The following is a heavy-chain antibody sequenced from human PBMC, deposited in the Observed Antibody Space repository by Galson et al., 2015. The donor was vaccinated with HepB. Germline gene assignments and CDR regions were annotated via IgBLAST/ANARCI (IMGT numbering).Heavy chain of an antibody. CDR1: GGSISSGDYY. CDR2: IYYSGST. V-gene: IGHV4-30-4*01. J-gene: IGHJ6*03. Sequence: TLSLTCTVSGGSISSGDYYWSWIRQPPGKGLEWIGYIYYSGSTYYNPSLKSRVTISVDTSKNQFSLKLSSVTAADTAVYYCARDRYCSGGSCYSSPYYMDVWGKGTTVTVSS. D-gene: IGHD2-15*01. CDR3: ARDRYCSGGSCYSSPYYMDV.